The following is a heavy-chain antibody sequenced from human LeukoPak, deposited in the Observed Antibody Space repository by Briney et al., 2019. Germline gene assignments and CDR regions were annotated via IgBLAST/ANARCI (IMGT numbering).Heavy chain of an antibody. Sequence: ASVKVSCKASGYTSSDYYMYWVRQAPGQGLEYMGWINPNNGGTNYAQRFQGRVTLTRDTSINTANMELSRLRSDDTAVYYCARMRELWFGELLYAMDVWGQGTTVTVSS. D-gene: IGHD3-10*01. CDR2: INPNNGGT. CDR1: GYTSSDYY. J-gene: IGHJ6*02. V-gene: IGHV1-2*02. CDR3: ARMRELWFGELLYAMDV.